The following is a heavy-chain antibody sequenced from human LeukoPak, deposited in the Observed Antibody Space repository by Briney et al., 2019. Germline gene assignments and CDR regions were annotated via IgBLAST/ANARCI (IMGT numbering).Heavy chain of an antibody. D-gene: IGHD3-22*01. CDR1: GFTFSSYG. CDR2: LWFDGSNT. CDR3: AKDPYYYDSSDYLRDVRGYFDL. J-gene: IGHJ2*01. Sequence: GRSLRLSCAASGFTFSSYGMHWVRQAPGKGLEWVAVLWFDGSNTYYADSVKGRFTISRDNSKNTLYPQMNSLRAEDTAVYYCAKDPYYYDSSDYLRDVRGYFDLWGRGTLVTVSS. V-gene: IGHV3-33*06.